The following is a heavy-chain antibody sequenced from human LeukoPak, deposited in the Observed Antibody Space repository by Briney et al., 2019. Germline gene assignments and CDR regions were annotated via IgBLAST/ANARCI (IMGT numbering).Heavy chain of an antibody. CDR1: GVTFSNYV. Sequence: TGGSLTLSCAASGVTFSNYVMHWIRQAPGKGLEWVAFIQYDGSDESYAYSVKGGFIISRDTSKNTLYLQMNSLRTEDTAVYYCTANWNGDYWGQGTLVSVSS. J-gene: IGHJ4*02. D-gene: IGHD1-1*01. V-gene: IGHV3-30*02. CDR3: TANWNGDY. CDR2: IQYDGSDE.